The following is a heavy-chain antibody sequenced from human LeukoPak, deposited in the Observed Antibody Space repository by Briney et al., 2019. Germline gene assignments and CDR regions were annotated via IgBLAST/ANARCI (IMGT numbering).Heavy chain of an antibody. CDR3: ARDVFSDIVVVPAYYYYYMDV. Sequence: SVKVSCRASGGTFSSYAISWVRQAPGQGLEWMGRIIPIFGTANYAQKFQGRVTITTDESTSTAYMELSSLRSEDTAVYYCARDVFSDIVVVPAYYYYYMDVWGKGTTVTVSS. CDR2: IIPIFGTA. V-gene: IGHV1-69*05. J-gene: IGHJ6*03. D-gene: IGHD2-2*01. CDR1: GGTFSSYA.